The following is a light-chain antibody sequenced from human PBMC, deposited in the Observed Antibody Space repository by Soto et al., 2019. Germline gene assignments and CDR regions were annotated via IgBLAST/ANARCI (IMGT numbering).Light chain of an antibody. CDR2: GAS. V-gene: IGKV3-20*01. CDR1: QSVSNNY. CDR3: QQDGSSGT. J-gene: IGKJ1*01. Sequence: EVMLSQSPGAVSLSPGERATLSCRASQSVSNNYLAWYQQKPGQAPRLLIYGASNRATGIPARFSGSGSGTDFTLTISILEPEDFAVYCWQQDGSSGTFGQGTKVDNK.